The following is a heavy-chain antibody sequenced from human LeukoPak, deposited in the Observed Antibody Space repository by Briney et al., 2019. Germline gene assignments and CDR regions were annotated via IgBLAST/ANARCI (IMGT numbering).Heavy chain of an antibody. Sequence: GASVKVSCKASGGTFSSYAISWVRQAPGQGLEWMGGIIPIFGTANYAQKFQGRVTITADESTSTAYMELSSLRSEDTAVCYCAGGWYGYYFDYWGQGTLVTVSS. V-gene: IGHV1-69*13. CDR3: AGGWYGYYFDY. D-gene: IGHD6-13*01. J-gene: IGHJ4*02. CDR1: GGTFSSYA. CDR2: IIPIFGTA.